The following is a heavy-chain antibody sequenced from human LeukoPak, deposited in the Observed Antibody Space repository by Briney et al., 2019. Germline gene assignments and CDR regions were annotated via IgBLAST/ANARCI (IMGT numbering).Heavy chain of an antibody. CDR2: ISYNGGYR. D-gene: IGHD3-22*01. Sequence: PGGSLRLSCTASGFTFTTYGLHWVRQAPGKGLEWVAVISYNGGYRHYADSVKGQFTISRDNSKNTLYLQMNSLRAEDTAVYYCAKGRYDSSGFNWAAWGQGTLVTVSS. V-gene: IGHV3-33*03. CDR1: GFTFTTYG. J-gene: IGHJ4*02. CDR3: AKGRYDSSGFNWAA.